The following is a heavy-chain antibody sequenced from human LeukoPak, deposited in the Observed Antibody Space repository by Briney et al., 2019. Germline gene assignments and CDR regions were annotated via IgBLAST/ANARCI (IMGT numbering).Heavy chain of an antibody. V-gene: IGHV3-23*01. CDR3: ASSSSGYYSWFDP. D-gene: IGHD3-22*01. Sequence: PGGSLRLSCAASGFTFSSYAMSWVRQAPGKGLEWVSAISGSDGSTYYADSVKGRFTISRDNSKNTLYLQMNSLRAEDTAVYYCASSSSGYYSWFDPWGQGTLVTVSS. CDR1: GFTFSSYA. J-gene: IGHJ5*02. CDR2: ISGSDGST.